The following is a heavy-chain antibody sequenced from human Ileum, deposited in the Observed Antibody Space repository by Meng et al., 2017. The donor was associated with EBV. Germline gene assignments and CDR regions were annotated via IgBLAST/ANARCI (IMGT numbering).Heavy chain of an antibody. CDR3: ARRDTAWFDP. Sequence: QRHFQEWDLGLVKPSEPLSLTCSVSGGSISSYSYHWGWIRQPTGKGLEWIATIYRTGSTYYNPSLKGRVTISVDKSKNEFYLKVTSVTAADTALYYCARRDTAWFDPWGRGTLVTVSS. J-gene: IGHJ5*02. CDR1: GGSISSYSYH. V-gene: IGHV4-39*01. CDR2: IYRTGST. D-gene: IGHD2-21*02.